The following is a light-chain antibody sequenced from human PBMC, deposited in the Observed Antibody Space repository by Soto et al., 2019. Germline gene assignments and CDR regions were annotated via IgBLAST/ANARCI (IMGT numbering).Light chain of an antibody. CDR2: DAS. J-gene: IGKJ4*01. Sequence: DIQMTQSPSSLSASVGDRVTITCQASQDITNYLNWYQQKPGKAPKILIYDASVLEAGVPSRFSGGGSGTHVTLTITSLQAEDVATYYCQQFDNLPLTFGGGTNLEIK. V-gene: IGKV1-33*01. CDR1: QDITNY. CDR3: QQFDNLPLT.